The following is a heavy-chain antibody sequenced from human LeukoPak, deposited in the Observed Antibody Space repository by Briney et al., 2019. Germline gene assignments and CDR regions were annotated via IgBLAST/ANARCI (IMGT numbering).Heavy chain of an antibody. CDR3: AGSSGYGSTHYFDY. J-gene: IGHJ4*02. CDR2: IYYTGSI. V-gene: IGHV4-59*01. Sequence: SETLSLTCSVSGGSISTYYWSWIRQPPGKGLEWIGYIYYTGSINYNPSLKSRVTISIDTSKNQFSLKLSSVTAADTAVYYCAGSSGYGSTHYFDYWGRGTLVTVSS. D-gene: IGHD5-12*01. CDR1: GGSISTYY.